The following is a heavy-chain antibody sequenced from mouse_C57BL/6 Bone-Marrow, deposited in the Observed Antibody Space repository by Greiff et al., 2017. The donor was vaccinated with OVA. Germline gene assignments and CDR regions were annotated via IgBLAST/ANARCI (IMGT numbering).Heavy chain of an antibody. Sequence: QVQLKESGPELVKPGASVKLSCKASGYTFTSYDINWVKQRPGQGLEWIGWIYPRDGSTKYNEKFKGKATLTVDTSSSTAYMELHSLTSEDSAVYFCARYDGPYAMDYWGQGTSVTVSS. V-gene: IGHV1-85*01. CDR3: ARYDGPYAMDY. CDR2: IYPRDGST. J-gene: IGHJ4*01. D-gene: IGHD1-1*02. CDR1: GYTFTSYD.